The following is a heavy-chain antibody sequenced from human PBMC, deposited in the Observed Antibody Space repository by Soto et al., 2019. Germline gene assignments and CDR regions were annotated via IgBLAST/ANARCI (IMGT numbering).Heavy chain of an antibody. CDR1: GFTFSDYY. J-gene: IGHJ3*02. Sequence: QVQLVESGGGLVEPGGSLRLSCGASGFTFSDYYMTWIRQAPGKGLEWVSYIAGTSYYTNYADSVKGRFIISRDNAKSPLYLQMKSLRAEDTAVYYCARAKSSGRDDAFDIWGQGTGVTVSS. D-gene: IGHD1-26*01. CDR3: ARAKSSGRDDAFDI. V-gene: IGHV3-11*05. CDR2: IAGTSYYT.